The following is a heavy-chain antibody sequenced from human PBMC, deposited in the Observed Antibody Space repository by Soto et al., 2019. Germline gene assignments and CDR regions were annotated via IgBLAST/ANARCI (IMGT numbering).Heavy chain of an antibody. D-gene: IGHD3-10*01. CDR1: GYTFSSIG. V-gene: IGHV1-18*01. Sequence: ASVKVSCKTSGYTFSSIGISWVRQAPGQGLEWMGWISPHKGDTYYAQRLQGGVTMTTDTSTSTAYMELRSLRSDDTAVYFCARDLDGSGSYYTNYWGQGTLVTVSS. J-gene: IGHJ4*02. CDR2: ISPHKGDT. CDR3: ARDLDGSGSYYTNY.